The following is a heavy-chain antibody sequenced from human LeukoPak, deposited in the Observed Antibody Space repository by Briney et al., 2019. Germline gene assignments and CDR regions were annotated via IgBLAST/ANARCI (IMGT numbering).Heavy chain of an antibody. J-gene: IGHJ4*02. Sequence: SVKVSCKASGGTFSSYAISWVRQPPGQGLEWMGGIIPIFGTANYAQKFQGRVTITADESTSTAYMELSSLRSEDTAVYYCAPAPPYDSSGYTYYFDYWGQGTLVTVSS. CDR1: GGTFSSYA. V-gene: IGHV1-69*13. D-gene: IGHD3-22*01. CDR2: IIPIFGTA. CDR3: APAPPYDSSGYTYYFDY.